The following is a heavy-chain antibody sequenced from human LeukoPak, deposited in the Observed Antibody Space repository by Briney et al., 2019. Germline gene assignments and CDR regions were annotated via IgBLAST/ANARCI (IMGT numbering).Heavy chain of an antibody. D-gene: IGHD6-19*01. CDR1: GFTFSSYW. CDR3: AKAVADAFDI. CDR2: IYSGGST. V-gene: IGHV3-53*01. Sequence: GGSLRLSCAASGFTFSSYWMSWVRQAPVKGLEWVSVIYSGGSTYYADSVKGRFTISRDISKNTLYLQMNSLRVEDTAVYYCAKAVADAFDIWGQGTMVTVSS. J-gene: IGHJ3*02.